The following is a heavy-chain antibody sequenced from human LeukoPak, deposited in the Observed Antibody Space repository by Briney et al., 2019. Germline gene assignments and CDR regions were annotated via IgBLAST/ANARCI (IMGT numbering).Heavy chain of an antibody. CDR2: IYHSGST. Sequence: GSLRLSCAASGFTFSSYEMNWVRQPPGKGLEWIGEIYHSGSTNYNPSLKSRVTISVDKSKNQFSLKLSSVTAADTAVYYCARYESRYDSSEVRDDAFDIWGQGTMVTVSS. CDR3: ARYESRYDSSEVRDDAFDI. CDR1: GFTFSSYEM. V-gene: IGHV4-4*02. D-gene: IGHD3-22*01. J-gene: IGHJ3*02.